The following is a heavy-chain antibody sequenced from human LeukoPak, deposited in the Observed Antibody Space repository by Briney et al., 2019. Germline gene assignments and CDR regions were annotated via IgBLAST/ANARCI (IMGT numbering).Heavy chain of an antibody. CDR1: GYTFTGYY. J-gene: IGHJ4*02. CDR2: INPNSGGT. CDR3: ARERINSGSYSEALDY. D-gene: IGHD1-26*01. Sequence: ASVKVSFKASGYTFTGYYMHWVRQAPGQGLEWMGWINPNSGGTNYAQKFQGRVTMTRDTSISTAYMELSSLTSDDTAIYYCARERINSGSYSEALDYWGQGTLVTVSS. V-gene: IGHV1-2*02.